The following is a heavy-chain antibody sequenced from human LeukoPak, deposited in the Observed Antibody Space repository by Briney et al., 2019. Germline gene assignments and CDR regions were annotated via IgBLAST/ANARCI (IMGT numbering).Heavy chain of an antibody. CDR3: ASRPGIEVAGFDY. CDR1: GYTFTDSA. D-gene: IGHD6-19*01. J-gene: IGHJ4*02. V-gene: IGHV1-3*04. CDR2: INTDNGNT. Sequence: ASVKVSCKGSGYTFTDSAVHWVRQAPGQRLEWMAWINTDNGNTKYSQKFQGRVTITRDTSASTAYMELSSLEFEDTAVYYCASRPGIEVAGFDYWGQGTLVTVSS.